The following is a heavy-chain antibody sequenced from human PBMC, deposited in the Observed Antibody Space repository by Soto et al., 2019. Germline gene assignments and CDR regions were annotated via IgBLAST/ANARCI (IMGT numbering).Heavy chain of an antibody. Sequence: SETLSLTCAVYGGSFSGYYWSWIRQPPGKGLEWIGEINHSGSTNYNPSLKSRVTISVDTSENQFSLKLSSVTAADTAVYYCARRGKLVVAATKGMDVWGQGTTVTVSS. CDR2: INHSGST. V-gene: IGHV4-34*01. J-gene: IGHJ6*02. CDR1: GGSFSGYY. D-gene: IGHD2-15*01. CDR3: ARRGKLVVAATKGMDV.